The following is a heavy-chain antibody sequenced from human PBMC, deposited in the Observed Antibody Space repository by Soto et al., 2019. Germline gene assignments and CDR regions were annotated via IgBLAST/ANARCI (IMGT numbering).Heavy chain of an antibody. D-gene: IGHD5-12*01. J-gene: IGHJ5*02. CDR2: INGGGDST. CDR3: ASGLNCYL. CDR1: GFTFSSYA. Sequence: GGSLRLSCAASGFTFSSYAMSWVRQAPGKGLEWVPGINGGGDSTYFADSVRGRFTISRDNSKNTLFLQLNNLRAEDTAVYYCASGLNCYLWGQGTLVTVSS. V-gene: IGHV3-23*01.